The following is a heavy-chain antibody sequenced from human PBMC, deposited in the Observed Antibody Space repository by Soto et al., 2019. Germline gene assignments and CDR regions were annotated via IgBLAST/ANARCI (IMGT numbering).Heavy chain of an antibody. CDR1: GYIFTSYA. CDR2: INAGNGNT. CDR3: ARAPMIVVVITTAFDY. Sequence: QVQLVQSGAEVKKPGASVKVSCKASGYIFTSYAMHWVRQAPGQRLEWMGWINAGNGNTKYSQKFQGRVTITRDTSASTAYMELSSLRSEDTAVYYCARAPMIVVVITTAFDYWGQGTLVTVSS. D-gene: IGHD3-22*01. V-gene: IGHV1-3*01. J-gene: IGHJ4*02.